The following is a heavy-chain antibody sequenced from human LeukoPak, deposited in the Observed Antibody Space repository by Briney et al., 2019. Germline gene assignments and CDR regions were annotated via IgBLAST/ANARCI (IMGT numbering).Heavy chain of an antibody. D-gene: IGHD6-6*01. CDR1: GGSISSSSYY. J-gene: IGHJ4*02. CDR2: IYYSGST. Sequence: SSETLSLTCTVSGGSISSSSYYWGWIRQPPEKGLEWIGSIYYSGSTYYNPSLKSRVTISVDTSKNQFSLKLSSVTAADTAVYYCARWDGSSSRLYYFDYWGQGTLVTVSS. CDR3: ARWDGSSSRLYYFDY. V-gene: IGHV4-39*01.